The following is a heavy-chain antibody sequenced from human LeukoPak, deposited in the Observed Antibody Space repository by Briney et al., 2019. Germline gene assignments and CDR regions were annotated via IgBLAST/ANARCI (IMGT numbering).Heavy chain of an antibody. CDR3: AKIGCSGGSCYTDTDY. V-gene: IGHV3-30*18. Sequence: PGGSLRLSCAASGFTFSSYGLHWVRQAPGKGLEWVAVISYDGSNKYYSDSVKGRFAISRDNSKNTLYLQMNSLRAEDTAVYYCAKIGCSGGSCYTDTDYWGQGSLVTVSS. CDR1: GFTFSSYG. D-gene: IGHD2-15*01. J-gene: IGHJ4*02. CDR2: ISYDGSNK.